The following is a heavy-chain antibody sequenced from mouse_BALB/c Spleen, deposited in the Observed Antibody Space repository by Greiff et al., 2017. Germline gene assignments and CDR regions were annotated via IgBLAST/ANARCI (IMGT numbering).Heavy chain of an antibody. CDR1: GYTFTSYW. D-gene: IGHD2-14*01. V-gene: IGHV1-7*01. J-gene: IGHJ2*01. CDR2: INPSTGYT. Sequence: QVQLQQSGAELAKPGASVKMSCKASGYTFTSYWMHWVKQRPGQGLEWIGYINPSTGYTEYNQKFKDKATLTADKSSSTAYMQLSSLTSEDSAVYYCTRSGGYDEAVDYWGQGTTLTVSS. CDR3: TRSGGYDEAVDY.